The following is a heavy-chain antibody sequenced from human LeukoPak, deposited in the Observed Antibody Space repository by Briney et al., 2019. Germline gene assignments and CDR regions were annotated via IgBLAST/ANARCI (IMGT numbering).Heavy chain of an antibody. CDR1: GFTFNSYN. V-gene: IGHV3-66*02. CDR2: IYSGGST. J-gene: IGHJ4*02. CDR3: ARAGYYGDHDY. Sequence: GGSLRLSCVASGFTFNSYNMNWVRQAPGKGLEWVSVIYSGGSTYYADSVKGRFTISRDNSKNTLYLQMNSLRAEDTAVYYCARAGYYGDHDYWGQGTLVTVSS. D-gene: IGHD4-17*01.